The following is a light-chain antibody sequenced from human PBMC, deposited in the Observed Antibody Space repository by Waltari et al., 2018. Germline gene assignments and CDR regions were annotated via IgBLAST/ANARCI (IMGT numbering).Light chain of an antibody. V-gene: IGKV1-39*01. J-gene: IGKJ4*01. CDR1: HSITTY. Sequence: DIQMTQSPSSLSASVGDRVTITCRASHSITTYLNLYQQKPGKAPNLLIYAASSLQSGGPSRFSGSGSATEFTLTISSLRPEDFATYYCQQTNTVPLTFGGGTKVEIK. CDR2: AAS. CDR3: QQTNTVPLT.